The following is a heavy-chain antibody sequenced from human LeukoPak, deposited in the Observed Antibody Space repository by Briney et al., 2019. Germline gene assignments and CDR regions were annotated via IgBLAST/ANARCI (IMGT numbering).Heavy chain of an antibody. CDR3: TPSITGTTFKFDY. Sequence: GGSLRLSCTVSGFTFCDYAMSWGCEAPGKGLGRVGFIRSKVSGGTTEYAASVKDRFTISRDDSKSIAYLQMNSLETEDTAVYYCTPSITGTTFKFDYWGQGTLVTVSS. J-gene: IGHJ4*02. CDR1: GFTFCDYA. V-gene: IGHV3-49*04. D-gene: IGHD1-7*01. CDR2: IRSKVSGGTT.